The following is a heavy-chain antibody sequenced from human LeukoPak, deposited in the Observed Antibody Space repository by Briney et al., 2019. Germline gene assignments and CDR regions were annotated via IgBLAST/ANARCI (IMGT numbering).Heavy chain of an antibody. D-gene: IGHD5-12*01. Sequence: ASVKVSCKASGYTFTSYAMHWVRQAPGQRLEWMGWINAGNGNTKYSQKFQGRVTITRDTSASTAYMELSSLRSEDTAVYYCARVADSGYDLGAFDIWGQGTMVTVSS. CDR3: ARVADSGYDLGAFDI. J-gene: IGHJ3*02. V-gene: IGHV1-3*01. CDR2: INAGNGNT. CDR1: GYTFTSYA.